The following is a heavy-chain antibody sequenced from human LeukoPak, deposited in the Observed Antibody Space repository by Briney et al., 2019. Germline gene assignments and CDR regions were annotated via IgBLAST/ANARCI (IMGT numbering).Heavy chain of an antibody. Sequence: SETLSLTCAVYGGSFSGYYWSWIRQPPGKGLEWIGEINHSGSTNYNPSLKSRVTISVDTSKNQFSLKLSSVTAADTAVYYCARSNYYYGMDVWGQGTTVTVSS. CDR2: INHSGST. CDR1: GGSFSGYY. V-gene: IGHV4-34*01. J-gene: IGHJ6*02. CDR3: ARSNYYYGMDV.